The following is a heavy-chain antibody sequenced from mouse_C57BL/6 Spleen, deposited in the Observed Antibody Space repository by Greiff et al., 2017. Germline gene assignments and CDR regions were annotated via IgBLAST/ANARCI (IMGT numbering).Heavy chain of an antibody. CDR3: TRTTVARGFAY. J-gene: IGHJ3*01. Sequence: EVMLVESGGGLVQPGGSMKLSCAASGFTFSDAWMDWVRQSPEKGLEWVAEIRNKANNHATYYAESVKGRFTISRDDSKSSVYLQMNSLRAEDTGIYYCTRTTVARGFAYWGQGTLVTVSA. D-gene: IGHD1-1*01. CDR2: IRNKANNHAT. CDR1: GFTFSDAW. V-gene: IGHV6-6*01.